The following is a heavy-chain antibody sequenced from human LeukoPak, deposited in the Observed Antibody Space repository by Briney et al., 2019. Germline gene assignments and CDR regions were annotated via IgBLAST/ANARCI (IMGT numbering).Heavy chain of an antibody. V-gene: IGHV3-15*01. CDR3: TTGYRIAVAGIGHYYYYYYMDV. Sequence: GGSLRLSCAASGFTFSNAWMSWVRQAPGKGLERVGRIKSKTDGGTTDYAAPVKGRFTISRDDSKNTLYLQMNSLKTEDTAVYYCTTGYRIAVAGIGHYYYYYYMDVWGKGTTVTVSS. J-gene: IGHJ6*03. CDR2: IKSKTDGGTT. CDR1: GFTFSNAW. D-gene: IGHD6-19*01.